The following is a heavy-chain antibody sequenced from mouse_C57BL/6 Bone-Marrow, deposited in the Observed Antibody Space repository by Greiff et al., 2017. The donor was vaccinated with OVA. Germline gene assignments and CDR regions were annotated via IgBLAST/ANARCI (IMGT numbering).Heavy chain of an antibody. J-gene: IGHJ2*01. D-gene: IGHD1-1*01. Sequence: QVQLQQPGAELVKPGASVKMSCKASGYTFTSYWITWVKQRPGPGLEWIGDIYPGSGSTNYNAKFKSKATLTVDTSSSTAYMQLSSLTSEDSAVYYCAREGRITTVVATDYWGQGTTLTVSS. V-gene: IGHV1-55*01. CDR3: AREGRITTVVATDY. CDR1: GYTFTSYW. CDR2: IYPGSGST.